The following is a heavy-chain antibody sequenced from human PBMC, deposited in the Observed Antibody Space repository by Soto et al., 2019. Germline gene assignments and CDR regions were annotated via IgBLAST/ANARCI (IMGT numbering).Heavy chain of an antibody. CDR2: ITVNGNT. CDR3: ARESGENWTYEAH. V-gene: IGHV4-4*07. CDR1: GAYISDFS. D-gene: IGHD1-7*01. Sequence: QVQQLESGPGLVKPWDTLSLTCTVSGAYISDFSWSWIRQPAGKGLEWIGRITVNGNTQYNPSFRSRVTMSMDTSRNQFSLNLQSATAADTAMYYCARESGENWTYEAHWGQGTLVTVSS. J-gene: IGHJ1*01.